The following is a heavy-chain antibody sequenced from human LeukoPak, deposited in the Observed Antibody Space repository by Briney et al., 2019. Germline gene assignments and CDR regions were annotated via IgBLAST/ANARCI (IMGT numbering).Heavy chain of an antibody. CDR1: GFTFSSYA. D-gene: IGHD3-10*01. Sequence: GGSLRLSCAASGFTFSSYAMSWVRQAPGKGLEWVSAISGSGGSTYYADSVKGRFTISRDNSKNTLYLQMNSLRAEDTAVYYCAKDSSGYGSGCYLENNWFDPWGQGTLVTVSS. CDR3: AKDSSGYGSGCYLENNWFDP. V-gene: IGHV3-23*01. CDR2: ISGSGGST. J-gene: IGHJ5*02.